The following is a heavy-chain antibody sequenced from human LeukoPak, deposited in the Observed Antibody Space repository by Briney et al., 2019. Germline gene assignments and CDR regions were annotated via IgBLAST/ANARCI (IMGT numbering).Heavy chain of an antibody. J-gene: IGHJ4*02. CDR1: GFTVSSNY. D-gene: IGHD6-19*01. V-gene: IGHV3-53*01. CDR2: IYSGGST. Sequence: GGSLRLSCAASGFTVSSNYMSWVRQAPGKGLGWVSVIYSGGSTYYADSVKGRFTISRDDSKNTLYLQMNRLRAEDTAVYYCARESPGYSSGWYGGHLDYWGQGTLVTVSS. CDR3: ARESPGYSSGWYGGHLDY.